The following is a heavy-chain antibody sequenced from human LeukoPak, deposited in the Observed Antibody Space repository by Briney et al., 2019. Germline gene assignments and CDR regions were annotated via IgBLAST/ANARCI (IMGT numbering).Heavy chain of an antibody. V-gene: IGHV3-7*01. CDR3: ARGDSSSKIDY. CDR1: GFTLNNYW. CDR2: IWEDGSQK. Sequence: PGGSLRLSCAASGFTLNNYWMNWVRQAPGKGLEWVANIWEDGSQKYYVDSVKGRFTISRDNAKNSLYLRMNSLRAEDTAVYYCARGDSSSKIDYWGQGTLVTVSS. D-gene: IGHD6-6*01. J-gene: IGHJ4*02.